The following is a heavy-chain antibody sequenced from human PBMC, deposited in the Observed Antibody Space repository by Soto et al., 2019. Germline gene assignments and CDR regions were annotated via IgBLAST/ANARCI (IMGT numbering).Heavy chain of an antibody. CDR2: IIPIFGTA. CDR1: GGTFSSYA. V-gene: IGHV1-69*13. J-gene: IGHJ5*02. Sequence: ASVKVSCKASGGTFSSYAISWVRQAPGQGLEWMGGIIPIFGTANYAQKFQGRVTITADESTSTAYMELSSLRSEDTAVYYCARSVTTMRSGPYNWFDPWGQGTLVTISS. CDR3: ARSVTTMRSGPYNWFDP. D-gene: IGHD4-4*01.